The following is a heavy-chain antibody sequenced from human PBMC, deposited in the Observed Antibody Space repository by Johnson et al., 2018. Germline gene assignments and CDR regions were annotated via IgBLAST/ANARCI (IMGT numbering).Heavy chain of an antibody. CDR2: IFHSGIT. J-gene: IGHJ3*01. CDR3: ARPFGYYSFLPFDV. Sequence: QVQLQESGPGLVKPSQTLSLTCIVSGGSITSGDYYWGWIRQPPGKGLEWVGYIFHSGITYYNPSLKSRATISVDTSKTQFSLNRNSLTAADPAVYYCARPFGYYSFLPFDVWGQWTIVTVAS. CDR1: GGSITSGDYY. V-gene: IGHV4-30-4*01. D-gene: IGHD4-17*01.